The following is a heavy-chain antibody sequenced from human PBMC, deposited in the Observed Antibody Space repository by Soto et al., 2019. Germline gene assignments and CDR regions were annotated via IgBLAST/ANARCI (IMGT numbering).Heavy chain of an antibody. CDR3: AREKGITIFGVVPSMDV. J-gene: IGHJ6*02. CDR2: INPNSGGT. D-gene: IGHD3-3*01. Sequence: ASVKVSCKASGGTFSRYTINWVRQAPGQGLEWMGWINPNSGGTNYAQKFQGRVTMTRDTSISTAYMELSRLRSDDTAVYYCAREKGITIFGVVPSMDVWGQGTTVTVSS. CDR1: GGTFSRYT. V-gene: IGHV1-2*02.